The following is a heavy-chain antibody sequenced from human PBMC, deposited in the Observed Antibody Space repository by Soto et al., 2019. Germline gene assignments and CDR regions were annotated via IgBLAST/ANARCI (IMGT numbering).Heavy chain of an antibody. CDR1: GDSVSSNSAA. Sequence: SQTLSLTCAISGDSVSSNSAAWNWIRQSPSRGLEWLGRTYYRSKWFNNYALSVKSRITINPDTSKNQFSLQLNSVTPEDTAVYYCATSLLYRRKSTSTSDYWGQGTLVTVSS. J-gene: IGHJ4*02. V-gene: IGHV6-1*01. CDR2: TYYRSKWFN. D-gene: IGHD3-10*01. CDR3: ATSLLYRRKSTSTSDY.